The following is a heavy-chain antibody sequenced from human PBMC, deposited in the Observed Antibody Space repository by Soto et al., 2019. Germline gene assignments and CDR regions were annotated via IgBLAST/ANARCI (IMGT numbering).Heavy chain of an antibody. CDR2: IYYSGST. J-gene: IGHJ4*02. D-gene: IGHD5-12*01. CDR3: ASLYSGYDQDFDY. CDR1: GGSISSYY. V-gene: IGHV4-59*01. Sequence: SETLSLTCTVSGGSISSYYWSWIRQPPGKGLEWIGYIYYSGSTNYNPSLKSRVTISVDTSKNQFSLKLSSVTAADTAVYYCASLYSGYDQDFDYWGQGTLVTVSS.